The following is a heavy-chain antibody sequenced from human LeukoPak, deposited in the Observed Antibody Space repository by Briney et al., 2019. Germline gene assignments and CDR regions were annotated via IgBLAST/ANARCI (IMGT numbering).Heavy chain of an antibody. D-gene: IGHD6-19*01. CDR3: ARGKAGYSSGWSY. CDR1: GGSFSGYY. Sequence: SETLSLTCAVYGGSFSGYYWSWIRQPPGKGLEWIGEINHSGSTNYNPSLKSRVTISVDTSKNQFSPKLSSVTAADTAVYYCARGKAGYSSGWSYWGQGTLVTVSS. CDR2: INHSGST. J-gene: IGHJ4*02. V-gene: IGHV4-34*01.